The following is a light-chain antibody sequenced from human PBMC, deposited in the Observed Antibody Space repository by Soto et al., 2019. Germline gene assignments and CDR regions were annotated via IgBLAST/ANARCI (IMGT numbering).Light chain of an antibody. J-gene: IGKJ1*01. CDR1: QSVSSN. Sequence: EIVMTQSPATLSVSPGERATLSCRASQSVSSNLAWYQQKPGQAPRLLIYGASTRATGIPARFSGSGSGTEFTLTISSLQSEDFAVYYCQQYYNWPVTFGQGTRWIS. CDR2: GAS. CDR3: QQYYNWPVT. V-gene: IGKV3-15*01.